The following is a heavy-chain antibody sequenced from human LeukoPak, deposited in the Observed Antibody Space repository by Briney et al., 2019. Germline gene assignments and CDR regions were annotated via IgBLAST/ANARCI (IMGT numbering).Heavy chain of an antibody. J-gene: IGHJ4*02. Sequence: GGSLRLSCAASGFTFSSYAMSWVRQAPGKGLEWVSAISGGGGSTYYADSVKGRFTISRDNSKNTLYLQMNSLRAEDTAVYYRAKDGIKWELLPISFDYWGQGTLVTVSS. CDR3: AKDGIKWELLPISFDY. CDR1: GFTFSSYA. V-gene: IGHV3-23*01. CDR2: ISGGGGST. D-gene: IGHD1-26*01.